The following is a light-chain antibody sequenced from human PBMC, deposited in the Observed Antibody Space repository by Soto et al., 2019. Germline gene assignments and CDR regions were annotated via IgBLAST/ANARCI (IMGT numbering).Light chain of an antibody. Sequence: EIVLMQSPDTLSLSPGEIATLSCRASESISSHYIAWYQQKSGQAPRLLIFGASTRATGIPDRFSGSWSGTDSTITISRLEPEAFAVYYCQNFGDSPFTFGPGTKVAIK. CDR2: GAS. V-gene: IGKV3-20*01. J-gene: IGKJ3*01. CDR1: ESISSHY. CDR3: QNFGDSPFT.